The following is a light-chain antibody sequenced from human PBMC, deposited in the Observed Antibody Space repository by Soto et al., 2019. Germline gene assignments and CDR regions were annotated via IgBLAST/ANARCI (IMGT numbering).Light chain of an antibody. J-gene: IGKJ2*01. CDR1: QSVSSSY. CDR2: GAS. CDR3: QPYGSPTPMYP. V-gene: IGKV3-20*01. Sequence: EIVLTQSPGTLSLSPGERATLSCRASQSVSSSYLAWYQQKPGQAPRLLIYGASSRATGIPDRFSGSGSGTEFTLNIRRLEPEEFAVYYWQPYGSPTPMYPFGQGTKLEIK.